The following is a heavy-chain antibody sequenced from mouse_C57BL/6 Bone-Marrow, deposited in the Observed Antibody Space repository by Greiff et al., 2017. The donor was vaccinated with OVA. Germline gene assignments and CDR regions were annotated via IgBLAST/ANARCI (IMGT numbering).Heavy chain of an antibody. J-gene: IGHJ2*01. CDR3: ARGGYDVY. Sequence: EVQGVQSGAELVKPGASVTLSCTASGFNITDYYMHWVQPRTEQGLEWIGRIDPGDGETKYAPKFQGQATITADTSSNTAYLHLSSLTSEDTAVYDCARGGYDVYWGQGTTLTVSS. CDR2: IDPGDGET. V-gene: IGHV14-2*01. CDR1: GFNITDYY. D-gene: IGHD2-2*01.